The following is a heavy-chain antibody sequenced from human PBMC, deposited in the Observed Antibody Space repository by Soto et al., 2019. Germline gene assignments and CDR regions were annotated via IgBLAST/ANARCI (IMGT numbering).Heavy chain of an antibody. V-gene: IGHV3-48*03. D-gene: IGHD3-10*01. Sequence: EVQLVESGGGLVQPGGSLRLSCAASGFTFSSYEMNWVRQAPGKGLEWVSYISSSGSTIYYADSVKGRFTISRDNAKNSLYLQMNSLRAEYTAVYYCEGSLGVGPLYYVMDVWGQGTTVTVSS. CDR2: ISSSGSTI. J-gene: IGHJ6*02. CDR1: GFTFSSYE. CDR3: EGSLGVGPLYYVMDV.